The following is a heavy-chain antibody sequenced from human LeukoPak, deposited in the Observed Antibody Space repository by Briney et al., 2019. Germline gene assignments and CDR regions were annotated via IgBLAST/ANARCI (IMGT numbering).Heavy chain of an antibody. CDR2: IYYSGNT. Sequence: SETLSLTCTVSGVSISSSNSYWGWIRQPPGKGLEWIGSIYYSGNTYYNPSLKSRVTMSVDTSKNQFSLRLNSVTAVDTAVYYCARKPDSRNWFDPWGQGTLVIVSS. V-gene: IGHV4-39*07. CDR3: ARKPDSRNWFDP. CDR1: GVSISSSNSY. J-gene: IGHJ5*02. D-gene: IGHD1-14*01.